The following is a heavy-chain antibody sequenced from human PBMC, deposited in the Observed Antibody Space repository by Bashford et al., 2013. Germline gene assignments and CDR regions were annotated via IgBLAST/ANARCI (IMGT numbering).Heavy chain of an antibody. J-gene: IGHJ5*02. D-gene: IGHD2-2*01. CDR1: GGIFSDCA. CDR3: ARGQGYCSSTSCYQFFWFDP. CDR2: VIPMFGTA. Sequence: SVKVSCKASGGIFSDCAIIWVRQAPGQGLEWMGGVIPMFGTANYAQKLQGRVTMTTDTSTSTAYMELRSLRSDDTAVYYCARGQGYCSSTSCYQFFWFDPWGQGTLVTVSS. V-gene: IGHV1-69*05.